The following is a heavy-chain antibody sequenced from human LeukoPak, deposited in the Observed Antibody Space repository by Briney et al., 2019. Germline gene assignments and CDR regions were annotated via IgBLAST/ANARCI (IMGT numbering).Heavy chain of an antibody. CDR3: ARDLGTPDYYYYGIDV. V-gene: IGHV3-30-3*01. CDR1: GFTFSSYA. J-gene: IGHJ6*02. Sequence: QPGRSLRLSCAASGFTFSSYAMHWVRQAPGKGLEWVAVISYDGSNKYYADSVKGRFTISRDNSKNTLYLQMNSLRAEDTAVYYCARDLGTPDYYYYGIDVWGQGTTVTVSS. CDR2: ISYDGSNK. D-gene: IGHD7-27*01.